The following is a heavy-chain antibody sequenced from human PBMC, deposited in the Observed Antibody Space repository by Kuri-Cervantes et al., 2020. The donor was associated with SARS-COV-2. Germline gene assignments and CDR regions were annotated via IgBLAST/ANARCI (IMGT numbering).Heavy chain of an antibody. D-gene: IGHD3-22*01. J-gene: IGHJ4*02. CDR2: ISYDGSNK. CDR1: GFTFSSYA. V-gene: IGHV3-30*04. Sequence: GESLKISCAASGFTFSSYAMHWVRQAPGKGLEWVVVISYDGSNKYYADSVKGRFTISRDNSKNTLYLQMNSLRAEDTAVYYCARGLTITMIVVVEVGGADYWGQGTLVTVSS. CDR3: ARGLTITMIVVVEVGGADY.